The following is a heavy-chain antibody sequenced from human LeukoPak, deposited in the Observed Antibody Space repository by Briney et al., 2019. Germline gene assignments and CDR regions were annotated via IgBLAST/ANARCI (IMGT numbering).Heavy chain of an antibody. Sequence: ASVKVSRKASGGTFSSYAISWVRQAPGQGLEWMGWISAYNGNTNYAQKLQGRVTMTTDTSTSTAYMELRSLRSDDTAVYYCARDSEIKEFDYWGQGTLVTVSS. CDR1: GGTFSSYA. D-gene: IGHD3-10*01. J-gene: IGHJ4*02. V-gene: IGHV1-18*01. CDR2: ISAYNGNT. CDR3: ARDSEIKEFDY.